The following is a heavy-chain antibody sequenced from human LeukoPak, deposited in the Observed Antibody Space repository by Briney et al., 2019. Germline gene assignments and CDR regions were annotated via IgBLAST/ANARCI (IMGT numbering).Heavy chain of an antibody. CDR3: ARNIAAAGYYYYGMDV. CDR1: GSSISSGYY. Sequence: WGTLSLTCAGAGSSISSGYYWGWVRQPPGTGGEWVGSIYHSGRTYENPSLKRRVTISVDTSKNQFSLKLSSVIAADTAVYYCARNIAAAGYYYYGMDVWGKGTTVTVSS. V-gene: IGHV4-38-2*01. D-gene: IGHD6-13*01. J-gene: IGHJ6*04. CDR2: IYHSGRT.